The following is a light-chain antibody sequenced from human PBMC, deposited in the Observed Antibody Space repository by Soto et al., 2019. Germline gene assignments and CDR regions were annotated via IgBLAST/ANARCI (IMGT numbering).Light chain of an antibody. CDR2: DGT. J-gene: IGLJ3*02. CDR3: SSYAGSYTWV. CDR1: SSDVGGYKY. V-gene: IGLV2-11*01. Sequence: QSALLQPRSVSGSPGQSVTISCTGTSSDVGGYKYVAWYQHHPGQAPKLMISDGTKRPSGVPDRFSGSKSGNTASLTISGLQAEDEADYYCSSYAGSYTWVFGGGTKVTVL.